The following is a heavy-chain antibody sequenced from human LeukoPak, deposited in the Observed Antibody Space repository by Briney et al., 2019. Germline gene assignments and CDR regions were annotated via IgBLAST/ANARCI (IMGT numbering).Heavy chain of an antibody. J-gene: IGHJ4*02. CDR3: ARGYCSGDCFTLFDY. CDR2: INPNSGGT. D-gene: IGHD2-21*02. V-gene: IGHV1-2*02. CDR1: GYMVTGDY. Sequence: ESSVKLSCTASGYMVTGDYMLWVRQAPGQELEWMGWINPNSGGTNYAQKFQGRVTMTRDTSISTAYMELSSLRSDDTAVYYCARGYCSGDCFTLFDYWGQGTLVTVSS.